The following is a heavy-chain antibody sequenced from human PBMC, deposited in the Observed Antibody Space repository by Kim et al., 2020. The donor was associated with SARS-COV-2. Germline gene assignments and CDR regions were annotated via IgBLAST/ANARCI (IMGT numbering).Heavy chain of an antibody. Sequence: SETLSLTCAVYGGSFSGYYWSWIRQPPGKGLEWIGEINHSGSTNYNPSLKSRVTISVDTSKNQFSLKLSSVTAADTAVYYCARRVLRFLEWLLSDNWFDPWGQGTLVTVSS. D-gene: IGHD3-3*01. J-gene: IGHJ5*02. CDR1: GGSFSGYY. CDR2: INHSGST. CDR3: ARRVLRFLEWLLSDNWFDP. V-gene: IGHV4-34*01.